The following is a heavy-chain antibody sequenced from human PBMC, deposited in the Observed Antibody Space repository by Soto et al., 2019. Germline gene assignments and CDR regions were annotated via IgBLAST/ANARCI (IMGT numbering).Heavy chain of an antibody. CDR1: GGSISSGDYY. J-gene: IGHJ4*02. CDR3: ARRYSSSWHPIDY. CDR2: IYYSGST. V-gene: IGHV4-30-4*01. D-gene: IGHD6-13*01. Sequence: PSETLSLTCTVSGGSISSGDYYWSWIRQPPGKGLEWIGYIYYSGSTYYNPSLKSRVTIPVDTSKNQFSLKLSSVTAADTAVYYCARRYSSSWHPIDYWGQGTLVTVSS.